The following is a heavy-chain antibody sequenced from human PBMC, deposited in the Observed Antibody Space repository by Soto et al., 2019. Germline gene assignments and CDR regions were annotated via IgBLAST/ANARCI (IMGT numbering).Heavy chain of an antibody. CDR1: GGSISSNDYY. D-gene: IGHD3-22*01. Sequence: SATLSLTCTVSGGSISSNDYYWSWIRQPPGKGLEWIGYIYYSGNTNYNPSLKSRVTMSLDTSKNQFSLKLTSVTAADTAVYYCARSYDSSGYFNNWFDPWGQGTLVTVSS. CDR3: ARSYDSSGYFNNWFDP. V-gene: IGHV4-30-4*01. J-gene: IGHJ5*02. CDR2: IYYSGNT.